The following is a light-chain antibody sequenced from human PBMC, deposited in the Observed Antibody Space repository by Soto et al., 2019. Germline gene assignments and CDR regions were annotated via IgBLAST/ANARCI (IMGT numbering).Light chain of an antibody. J-gene: IGKJ1*01. V-gene: IGKV3-20*01. CDR3: QQYTDWPLT. CDR1: QSVSTRS. Sequence: EIVLTQSPGTLSLSPGERAALSCRASQSVSTRSLAWYQQKPGQAPRLLIYGASSRATGIPDRFSGSGSGTVFTLTISRLEPEDFAVYYCQQYTDWPLTFGQGTKVDIK. CDR2: GAS.